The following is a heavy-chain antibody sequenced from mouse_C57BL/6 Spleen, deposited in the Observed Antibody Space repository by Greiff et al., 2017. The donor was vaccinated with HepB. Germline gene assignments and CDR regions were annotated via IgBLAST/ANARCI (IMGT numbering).Heavy chain of an antibody. CDR3: AREEDDCYPWFAY. CDR2: IYPGDGDT. V-gene: IGHV1-82*01. CDR1: GYAFSSSW. D-gene: IGHD2-3*01. J-gene: IGHJ3*01. Sequence: VKLVESGPELVKPGASVKISCKASGYAFSSSWMNWVKQRPGKGLEWIGRIYPGDGDTNYNGKFKGKATLTADKSPSTAYMQISSLTSGDSAVYVCAREEDDCYPWFAYWGQGTLVTVSA.